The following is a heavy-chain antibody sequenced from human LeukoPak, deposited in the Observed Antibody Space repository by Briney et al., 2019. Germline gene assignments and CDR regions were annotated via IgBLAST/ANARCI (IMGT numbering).Heavy chain of an antibody. J-gene: IGHJ5*02. D-gene: IGHD3-3*01. Sequence: PGGSLRLSCAASGFTFSSYGMHWVRQAPGKGLEWVAVISYDGSNKYYADSVKGRFTISRDNSKNTLYLQMNSLRAEDTAVYYCAKAGFWSGYSNWFDPWGQGTLVTVSS. V-gene: IGHV3-30*18. CDR3: AKAGFWSGYSNWFDP. CDR2: ISYDGSNK. CDR1: GFTFSSYG.